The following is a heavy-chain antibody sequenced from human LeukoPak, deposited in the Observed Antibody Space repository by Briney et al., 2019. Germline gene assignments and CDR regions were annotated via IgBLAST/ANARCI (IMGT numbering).Heavy chain of an antibody. CDR1: GYSFTTYW. D-gene: IGHD4-11*01. V-gene: IGHV5-51*01. Sequence: GESLKISCKSSGYSFTTYWIGWVRQMPGKGLEWMGIIYPLDSDIRYSPSFQGQVTISAAKSITTAYLQWSSLQASDTAMYYCATPLTTPGGFDYWGQGTLVTVSS. J-gene: IGHJ4*02. CDR2: IYPLDSDI. CDR3: ATPLTTPGGFDY.